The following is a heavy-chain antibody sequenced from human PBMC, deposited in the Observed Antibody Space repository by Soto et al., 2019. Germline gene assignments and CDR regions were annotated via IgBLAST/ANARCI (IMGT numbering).Heavy chain of an antibody. CDR3: ARVKLGSYDWVDP. D-gene: IGHD3-16*01. V-gene: IGHV3-74*01. Sequence: VQLVESGGDLVQPGGSLRLSCADSGFTFSNYWMHWVRQAPGKGLMWVSRINTDGSRATYADSVQGRFGISRDNAKNTVYLQMNSLRAEDTAVYYCARVKLGSYDWVDPWGQGTLVTVSS. CDR1: GFTFSNYW. CDR2: INTDGSRA. J-gene: IGHJ5*02.